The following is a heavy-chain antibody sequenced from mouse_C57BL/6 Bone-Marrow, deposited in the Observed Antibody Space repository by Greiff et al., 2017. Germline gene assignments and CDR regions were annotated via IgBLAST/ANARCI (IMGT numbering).Heavy chain of an antibody. CDR1: GYTFTSYW. CDR3: ARCERFAY. V-gene: IGHV1-59*01. J-gene: IGHJ3*01. CDR2: IDPSDSYT. Sequence: VQLQQPGAELVRPGTSVKLSCKASGYTFTSYWMHWVKQRPGQGLEWIGVIDPSDSYTNYNQKFKGKATLTVDTSSSTAYMQLSSLTSEDSAVYYCARCERFAYWGQGTLVTVSA.